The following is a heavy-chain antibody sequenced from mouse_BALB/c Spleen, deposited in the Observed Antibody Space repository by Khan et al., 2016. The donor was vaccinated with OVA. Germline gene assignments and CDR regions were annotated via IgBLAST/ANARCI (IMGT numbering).Heavy chain of an antibody. Sequence: EVELVESGGGLVKPGGSLKLSCGASGFTFSSYTMSWVRQTPEQRLEWVATISSGGGDTYYPDSVKGRFTISRDNAKNNLYLQMSSLRSEDTALYYCARSLIYYDYDGNAMDYWGQGTSVTVSS. CDR2: ISSGGGDT. CDR1: GFTFSSYT. CDR3: ARSLIYYDYDGNAMDY. D-gene: IGHD2-4*01. J-gene: IGHJ4*01. V-gene: IGHV5-9*03.